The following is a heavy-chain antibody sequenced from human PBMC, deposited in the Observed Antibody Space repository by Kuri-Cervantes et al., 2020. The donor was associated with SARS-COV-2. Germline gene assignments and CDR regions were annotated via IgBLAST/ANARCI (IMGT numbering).Heavy chain of an antibody. CDR1: GDSVSSGHNY. Sequence: SETLSLTCTVSGDSVSSGHNYWSWIRQPAGKGLEWIGRIYTSGSTNYNPSLKSRVTISVDTSKNQFSLKLSSVTAADTAVYYCARATVTTPYYYYGMDVWGQGTTVTVSS. J-gene: IGHJ6*02. D-gene: IGHD4-11*01. V-gene: IGHV4-61*02. CDR2: IYTSGST. CDR3: ARATVTTPYYYYGMDV.